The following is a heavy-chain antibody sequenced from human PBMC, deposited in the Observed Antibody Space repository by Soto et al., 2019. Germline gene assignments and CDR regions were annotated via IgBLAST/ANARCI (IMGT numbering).Heavy chain of an antibody. CDR3: ARDRRAYGASRRAMDV. Sequence: QVQLVQSGAEVKKPGASVKVSCKASGYTFTGYYMHWVRQAPGQGLEWMGWINPNSGGTNYAQKFQGRVTMTRDTSISTAYMELSRLRSDYTAVYYCARDRRAYGASRRAMDVWGQGTTVTVSS. CDR1: GYTFTGYY. D-gene: IGHD4-17*01. CDR2: INPNSGGT. V-gene: IGHV1-2*02. J-gene: IGHJ6*02.